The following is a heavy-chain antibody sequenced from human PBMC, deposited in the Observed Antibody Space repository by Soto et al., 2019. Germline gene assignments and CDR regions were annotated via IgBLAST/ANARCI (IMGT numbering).Heavy chain of an antibody. CDR1: GSTFSKAW. CDR3: TTAAGPTADS. V-gene: IGHV3-15*01. CDR2: IKSKTEGGTT. J-gene: IGHJ4*02. Sequence: QLVESGGGLVEPGGSLRLSCVDSGSTFSKAWMSWVRQAPGKGLEWIGRIKSKTEGGTTQYAAAVKGRFTISRDDSKRPLFLQKTSLESGDTAIYYCTTAAGPTADSWGQGTLVAVS. D-gene: IGHD1-26*01.